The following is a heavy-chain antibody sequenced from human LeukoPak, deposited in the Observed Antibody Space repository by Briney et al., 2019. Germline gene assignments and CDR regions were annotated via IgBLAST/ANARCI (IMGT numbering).Heavy chain of an antibody. CDR1: RFTFSTYN. Sequence: PRGSLRLSRVASRFTFSTYNMNWVRLTPGKGLGWVSSISGSGDYIYYADSVKGRFSISRDNAENSLYLQMNSLRAEDTAVYYCARAQLNSGYFYYYYYMDVWGAGTTVTVSS. V-gene: IGHV3-21*01. CDR2: ISGSGDYI. J-gene: IGHJ6*03. D-gene: IGHD3-22*01. CDR3: ARAQLNSGYFYYYYYMDV.